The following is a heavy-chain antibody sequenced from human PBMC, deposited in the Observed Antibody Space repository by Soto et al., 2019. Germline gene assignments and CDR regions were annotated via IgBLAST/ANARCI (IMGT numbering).Heavy chain of an antibody. CDR2: IWYDGSNK. Sequence: QVQLVESGGGVVQPGRSLRLSCAASGFTFSSYGMHWVRQAPGKGLEWVAVIWYDGSNKYYADSVKGRFTISRDNSKNTLYLQMNSLRAEDTAVYYCAVGGEREPYSSSRPGSIDYWGQGTLVTVSS. V-gene: IGHV3-33*01. J-gene: IGHJ4*02. CDR3: AVGGEREPYSSSRPGSIDY. CDR1: GFTFSSYG. D-gene: IGHD6-13*01.